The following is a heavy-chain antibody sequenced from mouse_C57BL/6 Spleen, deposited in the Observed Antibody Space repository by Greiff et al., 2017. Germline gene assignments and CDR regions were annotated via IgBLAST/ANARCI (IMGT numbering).Heavy chain of an antibody. D-gene: IGHD2-1*01. CDR3: ARYGNYYFDY. CDR1: GFTFSSYG. CDR2: ISCGGSYT. J-gene: IGHJ2*01. Sequence: EVKLMESGGDLVKPGGSLKLSCAASGFTFSSYGMSLVRQTPDKRLEWVATISCGGSYTYYPDSVKGRFTISRDNAKNTLYLQMSSLKSEDTAMYYCARYGNYYFDYWGQGTALTVSS. V-gene: IGHV5-6*01.